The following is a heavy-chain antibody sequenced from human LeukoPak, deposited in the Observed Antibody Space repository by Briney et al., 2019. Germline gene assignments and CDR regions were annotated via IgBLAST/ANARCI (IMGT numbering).Heavy chain of an antibody. J-gene: IGHJ4*02. CDR2: IKQDGSEK. Sequence: GGSLRLSCAASGFTFSSYWMSRVRQAPGKGLEWVANIKQDGSEKNYVDSVKGRFTISRDNAKNSLELQMNSLRDEDTAVYYCARAGGYASSWAYWGQGTLVTVSS. D-gene: IGHD5-12*01. CDR3: ARAGGYASSWAY. V-gene: IGHV3-7*01. CDR1: GFTFSSYW.